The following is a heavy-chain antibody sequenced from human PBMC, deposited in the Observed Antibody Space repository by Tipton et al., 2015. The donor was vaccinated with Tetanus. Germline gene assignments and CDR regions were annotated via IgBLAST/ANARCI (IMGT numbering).Heavy chain of an antibody. D-gene: IGHD1-14*01. CDR1: GGSISGSY. V-gene: IGHV4-59*01. Sequence: LRLSCTVSGGSISGSYWNWIRQPPGKGLEWIGYVYYSGSTNYNPSLKSRVTISVDTSKNQFSLKLSSVTAAGTAVYYCARGTGDYWGKGTLVTVSS. CDR3: ARGTGDY. J-gene: IGHJ4*02. CDR2: VYYSGST.